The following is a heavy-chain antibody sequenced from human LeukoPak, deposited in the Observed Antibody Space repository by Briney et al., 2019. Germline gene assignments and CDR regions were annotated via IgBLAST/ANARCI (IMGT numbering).Heavy chain of an antibody. J-gene: IGHJ3*02. Sequence: HSQTLSLTCAISGDSVSSNSAAWNWIRQSPSRGLEWLGRTYYRSKWYNDYAVSVKSRITINPDTSKNQFSLQLNSVTPEDTAVYYCARVVSSSWSAPLDAFDIWGQGTMVTVSS. CDR2: TYYRSKWYN. CDR3: ARVVSSSWSAPLDAFDI. D-gene: IGHD6-13*01. CDR1: GDSVSSNSAA. V-gene: IGHV6-1*01.